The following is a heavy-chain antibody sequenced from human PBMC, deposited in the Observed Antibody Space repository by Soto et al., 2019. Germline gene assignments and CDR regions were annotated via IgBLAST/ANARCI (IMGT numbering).Heavy chain of an antibody. J-gene: IGHJ4*02. D-gene: IGHD2-2*01. CDR1: GFTFTTYA. CDR2: ISGRGGST. V-gene: IGHV3-23*01. Sequence: EVQLLESGGYLVQPGVSLRLSCAASGFTFTTYAMNWVRQAPGKGLEWVSTISGRGGSTYYADSVKGRFTTSRDNSKNTVYLHMNSLSVEDTAIYYCAKERYQQLSFDYWGQGTLVTVSS. CDR3: AKERYQQLSFDY.